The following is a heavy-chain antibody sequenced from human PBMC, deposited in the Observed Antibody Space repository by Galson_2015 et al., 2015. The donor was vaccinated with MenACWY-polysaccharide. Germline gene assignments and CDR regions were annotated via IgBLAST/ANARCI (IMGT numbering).Heavy chain of an antibody. J-gene: IGHJ4*02. D-gene: IGHD6-13*01. V-gene: IGHV3-74*01. CDR2: ILSDGSST. Sequence: SLRLSCAASGFTFSNDWMHWVRQAPGKGLVWLSRILSDGSSTSYADSVRGRFTISRDNAKNMLHLQMNGLRGEDTAVYYCTRGSRYSAYSGWDSGQRALLAVSS. CDR1: GFTFSNDW. CDR3: TRGSRYSAYSGWD.